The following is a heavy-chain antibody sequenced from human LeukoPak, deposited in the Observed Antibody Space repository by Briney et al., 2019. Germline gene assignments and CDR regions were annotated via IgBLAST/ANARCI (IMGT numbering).Heavy chain of an antibody. D-gene: IGHD3-22*01. Sequence: PSETLSLTCTVSGGSISSSLFYWGWIRQPPGKGLEWIGYIYYSGSTNYNPSLKSRVTISVDTSKNQFSLKLSSVTAADTAVYYCARTRYDSSGYYYAFDYWGQGTLVTVSS. CDR1: GGSISSSLFY. J-gene: IGHJ4*02. CDR3: ARTRYDSSGYYYAFDY. V-gene: IGHV4-61*05. CDR2: IYYSGST.